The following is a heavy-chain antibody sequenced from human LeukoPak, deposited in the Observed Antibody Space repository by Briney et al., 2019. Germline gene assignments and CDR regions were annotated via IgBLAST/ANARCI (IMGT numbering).Heavy chain of an antibody. CDR1: GFTFSSYW. CDR2: IKQDGSEK. V-gene: IGHV3-7*01. CDR3: ARRQWLVAGGFDY. D-gene: IGHD6-19*01. Sequence: PGGSLRLSCAASGFTFSSYWMSWVRQAPGKGLEWVANIKQDGSEKYYVDSVEGRFTISRDNAKNSLYLQMNSLRAEDTAVYYCARRQWLVAGGFDYWGQGTLVTVSS. J-gene: IGHJ4*02.